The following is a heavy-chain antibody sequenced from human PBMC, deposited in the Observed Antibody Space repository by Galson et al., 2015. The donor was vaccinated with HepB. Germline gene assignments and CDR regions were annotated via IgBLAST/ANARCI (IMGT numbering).Heavy chain of an antibody. Sequence: SLRLSCAVSGLAFVDDYMTWFRQAPGKGLEWVGFIRSTVYGGTTEYAASVKGRFSISRDDSKRITFLQLNGLKTEDTAMYYCARGVFRNDYWGQGTLVTVSS. CDR3: ARGVFRNDY. CDR2: IRSTVYGGTT. V-gene: IGHV3-49*03. J-gene: IGHJ4*02. CDR1: GLAFVDDY. D-gene: IGHD3-10*02.